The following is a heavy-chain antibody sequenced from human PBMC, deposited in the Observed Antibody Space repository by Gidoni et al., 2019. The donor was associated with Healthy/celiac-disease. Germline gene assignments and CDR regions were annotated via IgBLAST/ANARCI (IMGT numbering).Heavy chain of an antibody. CDR1: GYTLTELS. V-gene: IGHV1-24*01. CDR3: ATGLSIASRADY. Sequence: QVQLVQSGAAVQKPGASVKVSCTFSGYTLTELSMHWVRQAPGKGLEWMGGFDPEDGETIYAQKFQGRVTMTEDTSTDTAYMELSSLRSEDTAVYYCATGLSIASRADYWGQGTLVTVSS. J-gene: IGHJ4*02. CDR2: FDPEDGET. D-gene: IGHD2-2*01.